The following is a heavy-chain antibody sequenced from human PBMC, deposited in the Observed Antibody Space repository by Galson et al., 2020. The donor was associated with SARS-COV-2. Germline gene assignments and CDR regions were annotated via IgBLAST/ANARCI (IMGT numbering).Heavy chain of an antibody. V-gene: IGHV1-69*04. CDR3: ARVYRVGATNSFYLDN. J-gene: IGHJ4*02. CDR2: IIPIVGVP. Sequence: SVKVSCKTSGGTFSSHAITWVRQAPGQGLEWMGRIIPIVGVPTYAQKFQGRVTITADTSTSTAYMELTSLRSEDTAMYYCARVYRVGATNSFYLDNWGQGTLVTVSS. CDR1: GGTFSSHA. D-gene: IGHD1-26*01.